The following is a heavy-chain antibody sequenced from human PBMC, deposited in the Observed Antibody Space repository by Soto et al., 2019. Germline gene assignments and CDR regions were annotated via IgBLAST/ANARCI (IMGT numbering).Heavy chain of an antibody. CDR3: ARGNDWKSSTFDI. V-gene: IGHV4-59*11. CDR1: GGSLTDHY. D-gene: IGHD2-21*01. J-gene: IGHJ3*02. Sequence: QVQLQESGPGLVKPSETLSLTCTVAGGSLTDHYWNWFRQSPGKGLHWIGYVYYSGGTNYNPSLKSRVTMSGSTSKNQFSLNWRSVTAADTAVYYCARGNDWKSSTFDIWGQGTMVSVSS. CDR2: VYYSGGT.